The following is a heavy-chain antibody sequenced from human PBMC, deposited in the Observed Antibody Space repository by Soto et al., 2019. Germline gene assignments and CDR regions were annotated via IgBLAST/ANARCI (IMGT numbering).Heavy chain of an antibody. CDR2: TYYTGST. Sequence: SETLSLTCSISGGSFGTNYWSWIRQAPGKALEWIGYTYYTGSTKYNPSLKSRATISVDTSKNQFSLTLNSATAADTAVYYCAKDYAGRGPFDPWGQGILVTVSS. V-gene: IGHV4-59*13. CDR1: GGSFGTNY. CDR3: AKDYAGRGPFDP. D-gene: IGHD2-2*01. J-gene: IGHJ5*02.